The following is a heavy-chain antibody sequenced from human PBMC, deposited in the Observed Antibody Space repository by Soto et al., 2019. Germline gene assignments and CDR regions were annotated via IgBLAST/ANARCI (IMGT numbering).Heavy chain of an antibody. CDR3: VRARSTDSRPDY. CDR2: ISDGGDLI. J-gene: IGHJ4*02. V-gene: IGHV3-23*01. CDR1: GFPFSNHA. Sequence: GGSLRLSCAASGFPFSNHAMSWVRQAPGKGLEWVSGISDGGDLIYYSDSVKGRFSMSRDNSENMLYLQMTNLRAEDTAVYFCVRARSTDSRPDYWGQGTLVTVSS. D-gene: IGHD3-22*01.